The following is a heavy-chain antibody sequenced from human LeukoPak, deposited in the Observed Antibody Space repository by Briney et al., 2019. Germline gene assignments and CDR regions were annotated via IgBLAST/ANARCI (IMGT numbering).Heavy chain of an antibody. CDR2: ISGSGGST. CDR1: GFTFSSYG. D-gene: IGHD3-22*01. J-gene: IGHJ4*02. CDR3: ANLYYYDSSGYKPLDY. V-gene: IGHV3-23*01. Sequence: HPGGSQRLSCAASGFTFSSYGMSWVRQAPGKGLEWVSAISGSGGSTYYADSVKGRFTISRDNSKNTLYLQMNSLRAEDTAVYYCANLYYYDSSGYKPLDYWGQGTLVTVSS.